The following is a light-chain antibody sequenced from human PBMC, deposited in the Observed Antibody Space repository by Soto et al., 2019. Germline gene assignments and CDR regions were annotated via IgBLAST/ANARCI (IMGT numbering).Light chain of an antibody. CDR3: KSYAGSNTYV. V-gene: IGLV2-8*01. J-gene: IGLJ1*01. CDR1: KNDIGVYDF. Sequence: QSVPTQPPSAPGSPGQSVTISCTGTKNDIGVYDFVSWYQHHPGKAPRLIIYEVVQRPSGVPDRFSGSKSGNTASLTVSGLQAADEADYFCKSYAGSNTYVFGSGTKVTVL. CDR2: EVV.